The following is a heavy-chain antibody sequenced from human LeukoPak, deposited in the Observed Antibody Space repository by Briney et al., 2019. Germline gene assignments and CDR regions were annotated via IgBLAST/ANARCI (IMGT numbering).Heavy chain of an antibody. Sequence: PSETLSLTCTVSGGSISSYYWSWIRQPPGKGLEWIGYIYYSGSTNYNPSLTSRVTISVDTSKNQFSLKLSSVTAADTAVCYCARSLGVGGTYYFDYWGQGTLVTVSS. CDR1: GGSISSYY. J-gene: IGHJ4*02. CDR3: ARSLGVGGTYYFDY. V-gene: IGHV4-59*01. CDR2: IYYSGST. D-gene: IGHD1/OR15-1a*01.